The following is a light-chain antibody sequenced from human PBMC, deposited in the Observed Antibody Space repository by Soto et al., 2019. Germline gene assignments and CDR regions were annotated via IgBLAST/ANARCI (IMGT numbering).Light chain of an antibody. Sequence: DIQMTQSPTTLSASIGDRVTITCRASESIRTWLAWYQHKPGKAPKFLIYKASSLESGVPSRFSGSGSGTEFTLTISSLQPDDFATYYCQQYNSYWTFGQGTKVDIK. CDR3: QQYNSYWT. V-gene: IGKV1-5*03. CDR2: KAS. CDR1: ESIRTW. J-gene: IGKJ1*01.